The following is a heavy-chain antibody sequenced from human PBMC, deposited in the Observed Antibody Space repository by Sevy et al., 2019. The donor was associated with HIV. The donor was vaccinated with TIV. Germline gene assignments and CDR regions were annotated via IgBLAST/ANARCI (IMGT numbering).Heavy chain of an antibody. J-gene: IGHJ6*02. D-gene: IGHD2-8*02. V-gene: IGHV3-30*18. CDR2: ISKDGRTK. CDR3: AKDGCTGDVCENYYYALDI. CDR1: GFTFNSYA. Sequence: GGSLRLSCAASGFTFNSYAMHWVRQAPGKGLEWVAVISKDGRTKYYAESVKGRFTISRDNSKNTLNLQMNSLRAEDTAVFYCAKDGCTGDVCENYYYALDIWGQGTTVTVSS.